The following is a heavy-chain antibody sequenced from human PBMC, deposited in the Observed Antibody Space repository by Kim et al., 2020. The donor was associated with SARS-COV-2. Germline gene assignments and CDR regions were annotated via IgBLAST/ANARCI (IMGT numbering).Heavy chain of an antibody. V-gene: IGHV1-69*13. Sequence: ASVKVSCTASGGTFGSYAITWVRQAPGQGLDWLGGIIPVLGTANYPQKFQGRVTITADESTSTAYMELSSLRSEDTAVYYCARGLRDYDILTGSPIGPSLGAPYYFDYWGQGTLVTVSS. CDR1: GGTFGSYA. CDR2: IIPVLGTA. D-gene: IGHD3-9*01. CDR3: ARGLRDYDILTGSPIGPSLGAPYYFDY. J-gene: IGHJ4*02.